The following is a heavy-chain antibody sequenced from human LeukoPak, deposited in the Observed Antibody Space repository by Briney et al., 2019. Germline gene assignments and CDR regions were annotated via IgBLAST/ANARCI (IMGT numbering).Heavy chain of an antibody. CDR1: GYTFIIYG. CDR3: ARNSSYDSGSFDY. V-gene: IGHV1-18*01. CDR2: ISAYNGNT. D-gene: IGHD3-10*01. Sequence: ASVKVSFKSSGYTFIIYGISWVRQAPGQGREWMGWISAYNGNTNYAQKLQGRVTMTTDTSTSTAYMELRSPRSDDTAVFYCARNSSYDSGSFDYWGQGTLVTVSS. J-gene: IGHJ4*02.